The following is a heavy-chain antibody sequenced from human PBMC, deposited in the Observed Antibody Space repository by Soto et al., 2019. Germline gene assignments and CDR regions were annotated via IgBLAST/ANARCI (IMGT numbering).Heavy chain of an antibody. V-gene: IGHV3-48*01. Sequence: PGGSLRLSCAASGFTFSSYSMNWVRQAPGKGLEWVSYISSSSRTIYYADSVKGRFTISRDNAKNSLYLQMNSLRAEDTAVYYCARDHMAFDYWGQGTLVTVSS. CDR1: GFTFSSYS. D-gene: IGHD2-21*01. CDR2: ISSSSRTI. CDR3: ARDHMAFDY. J-gene: IGHJ4*02.